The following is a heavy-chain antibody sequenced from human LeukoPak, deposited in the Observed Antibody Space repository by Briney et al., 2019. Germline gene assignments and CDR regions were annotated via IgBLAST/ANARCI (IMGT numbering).Heavy chain of an antibody. CDR2: VSSYNGDT. Sequence: ASVKVSCKTSGYTFTTYDINWVRQAPGQGLEWMGWVSSYNGDTNYAQKFQGRVTMTTDTSTSTAYMELGSLRSDDTAVCYCARDLPRLAVAGISDYWGQGTLVTVSS. V-gene: IGHV1-18*01. CDR1: GYTFTTYD. J-gene: IGHJ4*02. D-gene: IGHD6-19*01. CDR3: ARDLPRLAVAGISDY.